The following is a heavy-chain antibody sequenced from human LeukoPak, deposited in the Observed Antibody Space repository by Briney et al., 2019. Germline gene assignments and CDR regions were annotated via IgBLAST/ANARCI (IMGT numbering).Heavy chain of an antibody. Sequence: GGSLRLSFAASGFTFSSYGMSWVRQAPGKGLEWVSAISGSGGSTYYADSVKGRFTISRDNAKNSLYLQMNSLRAEDTAVYYCARLKSYQFYYYYMDVWGKGTTVTVSS. CDR3: ARLKSYQFYYYYMDV. J-gene: IGHJ6*03. D-gene: IGHD3-16*02. CDR1: GFTFSSYG. V-gene: IGHV3-23*01. CDR2: ISGSGGST.